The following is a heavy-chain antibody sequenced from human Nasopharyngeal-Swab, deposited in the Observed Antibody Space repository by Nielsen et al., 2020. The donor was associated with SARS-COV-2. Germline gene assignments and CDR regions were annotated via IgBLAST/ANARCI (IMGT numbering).Heavy chain of an antibody. V-gene: IGHV4-39*01. Sequence: SDTLSLTCTVSGGSISSSSYYWGWIRQPPGKGLEWIGSIYYSGSTYYNPSLKSRVTISVDTSKHQFPLKLSSVTAADTAVYYCARINYYDSSGYYSWGQGTLVTVSS. J-gene: IGHJ4*02. CDR2: IYYSGST. D-gene: IGHD3-22*01. CDR3: ARINYYDSSGYYS. CDR1: GGSISSSSYY.